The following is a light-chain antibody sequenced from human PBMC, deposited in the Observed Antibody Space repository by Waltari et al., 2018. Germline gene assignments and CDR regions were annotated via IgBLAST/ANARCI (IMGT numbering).Light chain of an antibody. CDR2: ENN. CDR1: SSKIGNNY. V-gene: IGLV1-51*02. Sequence: QSVLTQPPSVSAAPGQTVTISCSADSSKIGNNYVSWYQHFPGTAPKLLIYENNRRPSGIPDRFSCSKSGPSATLGITGLQTGDEADYYCGTWDASLGGIFGTGTKVTVL. J-gene: IGLJ1*01. CDR3: GTWDASLGGI.